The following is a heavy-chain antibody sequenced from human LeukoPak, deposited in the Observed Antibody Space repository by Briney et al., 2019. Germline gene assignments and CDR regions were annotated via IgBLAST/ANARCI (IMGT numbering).Heavy chain of an antibody. CDR3: AKSYGGILDAFDI. CDR2: ISYDGSNK. CDR1: GFTFTNYA. V-gene: IGHV3-30-3*01. Sequence: PGRSLRLSCAASGFTFTNYAIHWVRQAPGKGLERVAVISYDGSNKFYADSVKGRFTISRDNSKNTLYLQMNSLKTEDTAVYNCAKSYGGILDAFDIWGQGTMVTVSS. D-gene: IGHD4-23*01. J-gene: IGHJ3*02.